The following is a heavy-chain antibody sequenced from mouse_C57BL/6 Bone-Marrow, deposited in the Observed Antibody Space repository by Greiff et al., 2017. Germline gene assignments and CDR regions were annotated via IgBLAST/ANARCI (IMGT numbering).Heavy chain of an antibody. CDR2: IYPRSGNT. D-gene: IGHD2-1*01. V-gene: IGHV1-81*01. J-gene: IGHJ4*01. CDR3: ARGAQAKCNFYYAMDY. Sequence: QVQLQQSGAELARPGASVKLSCKASGYTFTSYGISWVKQRTGQGLEWIGEIYPRSGNTYYNEKFKGKATLTADKSSSTAYMELRSLTSEDSAVYFCARGAQAKCNFYYAMDYWGQGTSVTVSS. CDR1: GYTFTSYG.